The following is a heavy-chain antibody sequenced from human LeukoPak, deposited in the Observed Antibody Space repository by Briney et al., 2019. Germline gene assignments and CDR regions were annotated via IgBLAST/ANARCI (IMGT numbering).Heavy chain of an antibody. Sequence: PSETLSLTCAVYGGSFSGYYWSWIRQPPGKGLEWIGEINHSGSTNYNPSLKSRVTISVDTSKNQFSLKLSSVTAADTAVYYCASWKTGTHYSMDVWGKGTTVTVSS. CDR2: INHSGST. CDR3: ASWKTGTHYSMDV. J-gene: IGHJ6*04. V-gene: IGHV4-34*01. CDR1: GGSFSGYY. D-gene: IGHD1-1*01.